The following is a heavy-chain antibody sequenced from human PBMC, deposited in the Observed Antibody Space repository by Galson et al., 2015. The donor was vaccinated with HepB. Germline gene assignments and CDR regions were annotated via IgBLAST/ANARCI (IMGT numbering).Heavy chain of an antibody. Sequence: AISGDSVSRNSAAWNWIRQSPSRGLEWLGRTYYRSKWYNDYAVSVKSRITINPDTSKNQFSLQLNSVTPEDTAVYYCARGNVVVPAAPYYYGMDVWGQGTTVTVSS. V-gene: IGHV6-1*01. J-gene: IGHJ6*02. CDR1: GDSVSRNSAA. CDR3: ARGNVVVPAAPYYYGMDV. CDR2: TYYRSKWYN. D-gene: IGHD2-2*01.